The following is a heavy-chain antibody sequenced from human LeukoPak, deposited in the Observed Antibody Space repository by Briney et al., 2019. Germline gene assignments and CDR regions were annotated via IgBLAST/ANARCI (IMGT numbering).Heavy chain of an antibody. V-gene: IGHV1-2*02. D-gene: IGHD3-10*01. CDR2: INPNNGGT. CDR1: GYTFTAYY. Sequence: ASVKVSCKTSGYTFTAYYTLWVRQAPGQGPEWMRWINPNNGGTNYAQKFQGRVTMTRDTSISAAYMELSRLRSDDTAVYYCARVGGFGELSWGQGTLVTVSS. J-gene: IGHJ4*02. CDR3: ARVGGFGELS.